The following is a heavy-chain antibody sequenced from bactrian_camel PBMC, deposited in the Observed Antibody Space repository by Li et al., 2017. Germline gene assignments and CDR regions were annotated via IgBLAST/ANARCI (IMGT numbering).Heavy chain of an antibody. J-gene: IGHJ4*01. D-gene: IGHD2*01. Sequence: DVQLVESGGGLVQPGGSLRLSCDVSGLTSSLYYVSWVRQAPGKGLEWVATINYAGDSKYYADSVKGRFIISRDDATNTLILQLDSLKTEDTARYYCTPGVYWGQETQVTVS. V-gene: IGHV3S40*01. CDR3: TPGVY. CDR2: INYAGDSK. CDR1: GLTSSLYY.